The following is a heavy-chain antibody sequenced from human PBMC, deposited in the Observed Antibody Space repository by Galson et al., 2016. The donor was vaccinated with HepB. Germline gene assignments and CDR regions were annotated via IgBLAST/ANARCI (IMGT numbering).Heavy chain of an antibody. D-gene: IGHD2-8*01. CDR3: AGGSRFDRLTKSQGASSRLRHYYCALDV. CDR2: INHTGGT. Sequence: SETLSLTCAVYGGSFRGYMWTWIRQPLGKGLEWIGEINHTGGTNYNPSLKSRVTISADTSKRQFALTLRSATAAATGLYCCAGGSRFDRLTKSQGASSRLRHYYCALDVWGEGTTVTVSS. CDR1: GGSFRGYM. J-gene: IGHJ6*04. V-gene: IGHV4-34*01.